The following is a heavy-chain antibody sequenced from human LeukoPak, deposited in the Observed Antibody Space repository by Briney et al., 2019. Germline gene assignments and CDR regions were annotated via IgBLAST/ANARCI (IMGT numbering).Heavy chain of an antibody. D-gene: IGHD2-2*01. CDR1: GFTVSSNS. V-gene: IGHV3-53*01. CDR3: ASRYCSSTSCPDY. Sequence: GGSLRLSCTVSGFTVSSNSMSWVRQAPGKGLEWVSFIYSDNTHYPDSVKGRFTISRDNSKNTLYPQMNSLRAEDTAVYYCASRYCSSTSCPDYWGQGTLVTVSS. CDR2: IYSDNT. J-gene: IGHJ4*02.